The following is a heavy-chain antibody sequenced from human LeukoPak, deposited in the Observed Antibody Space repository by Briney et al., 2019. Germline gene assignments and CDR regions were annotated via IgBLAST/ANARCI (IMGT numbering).Heavy chain of an antibody. CDR1: GGTFSSYA. D-gene: IGHD6-6*01. V-gene: IGHV1-69*04. Sequence: SVKVSCKASGGTFSSYAISWVRQAPGQGLEWMGRIIPIFGIANYAQKLQGRVTITADKSTSTAYMELSSLRSEDTAVYYCARSRPYSSSSCAWFDPWGQGTLVTVSS. J-gene: IGHJ5*02. CDR3: ARSRPYSSSSCAWFDP. CDR2: IIPIFGIA.